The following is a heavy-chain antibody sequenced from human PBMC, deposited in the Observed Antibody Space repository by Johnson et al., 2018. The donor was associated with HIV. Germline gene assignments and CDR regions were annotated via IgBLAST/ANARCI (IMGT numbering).Heavy chain of an antibody. D-gene: IGHD5-12*01. CDR3: ARDPAWL. CDR1: GFTFDDYA. J-gene: IGHJ3*01. CDR2: IYSGGST. V-gene: IGHV3-66*01. Sequence: VQLVESGGGLVQPGRSLRLSCAASGFTFDDYAMHWVRQAPGKGLEWVSVIYSGGSTYYADSVKGRFTISRDNSKNTLYLQMNSLRAEDTAVYYCARDPAWLWGQGTMVTVSS.